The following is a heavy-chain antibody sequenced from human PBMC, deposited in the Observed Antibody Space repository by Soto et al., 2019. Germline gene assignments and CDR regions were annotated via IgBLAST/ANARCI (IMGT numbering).Heavy chain of an antibody. CDR1: GFSFNMYS. Sequence: QAGGSLRLSCVASGFSFNMYSMNWVRQAPGKGLEWVSAISGSGGSTYYADSVKGRFTISRDNSKNTLYLQMNSLRAEDTAVYYCAKDYYGSGSYYNGENYFDYWGQGTLVTVSS. V-gene: IGHV3-23*01. J-gene: IGHJ4*02. CDR3: AKDYYGSGSYYNGENYFDY. CDR2: ISGSGGST. D-gene: IGHD3-10*01.